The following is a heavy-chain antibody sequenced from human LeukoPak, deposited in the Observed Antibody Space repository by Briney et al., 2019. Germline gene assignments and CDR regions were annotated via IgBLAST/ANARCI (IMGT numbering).Heavy chain of an antibody. D-gene: IGHD1-26*01. J-gene: IGHJ4*02. CDR3: ARYSGSYYYPPAWDL. Sequence: GGSLRLSCAASGFTFSNNAMSWVRQAPGKGLEWVSATSTSGGSAYYANSVKGRFTISRDNSKNTLYLQMDSLRADDTAVYYCARYSGSYYYPPAWDLWGQGTLVTVSS. V-gene: IGHV3-23*01. CDR2: TSTSGGSA. CDR1: GFTFSNNA.